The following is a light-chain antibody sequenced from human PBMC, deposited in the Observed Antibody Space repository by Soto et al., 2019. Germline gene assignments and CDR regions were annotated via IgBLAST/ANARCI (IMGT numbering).Light chain of an antibody. Sequence: QSALTQSASVSGSPGQSITISCTGTSSDIGGYNYVSWYQQHPDKAPKLMLFEVSNRPSGVSNRVSGSKSGNTASLTISGLLPEDEADYYCSSYTTSSTVAFGGGTKVNVL. V-gene: IGLV2-14*01. J-gene: IGLJ2*01. CDR3: SSYTTSSTVA. CDR1: SSDIGGYNY. CDR2: EVS.